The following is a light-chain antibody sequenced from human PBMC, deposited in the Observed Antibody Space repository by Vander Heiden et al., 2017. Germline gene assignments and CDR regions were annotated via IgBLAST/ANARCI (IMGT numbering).Light chain of an antibody. J-gene: IGKJ4*01. CDR3: RQALANSLT. CDR2: LAP. V-gene: IGKV2-28*01. Sequence: EIVVTQSPLSLPVTPGETASISCRSSQSLLHSNGYNYLDWYLQNSGQSPQLLIYLAPHRASRVPDRFSGSGSVTHFTLKIIRVEAEDVGVYYCRQALANSLTFGAGTNVEIK. CDR1: QSLLHSNGYNY.